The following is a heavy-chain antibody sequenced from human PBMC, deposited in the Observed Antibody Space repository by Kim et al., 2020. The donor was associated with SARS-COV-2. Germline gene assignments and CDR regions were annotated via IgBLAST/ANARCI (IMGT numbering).Heavy chain of an antibody. CDR2: ISYDGSNK. D-gene: IGHD6-19*01. J-gene: IGHJ4*02. Sequence: GGSLRLSCAASGFTFSSYGMHWVRQAPGKGLEWVAVISYDGSNKYYADSVKGRFTISRDNSKNTLYLQMNSLRAEDTAVYYCARGGPTSGYSSGWSGPGDDGGQGTLVTVSS. V-gene: IGHV3-33*05. CDR1: GFTFSSYG. CDR3: ARGGPTSGYSSGWSGPGDD.